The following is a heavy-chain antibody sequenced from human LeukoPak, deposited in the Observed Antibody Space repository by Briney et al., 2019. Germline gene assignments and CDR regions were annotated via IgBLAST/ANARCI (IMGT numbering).Heavy chain of an antibody. CDR3: AREGIAVGTPMDV. Sequence: GRSLRLSCGAFGFRFDDFAIHWVRQVPGKGLEGVSGISWNSGSIGYADSVKGRFTISRDNSKNTLYLQMNSLRAEDTAVYYCAREGIAVGTPMDVWGQGTTVTVSS. J-gene: IGHJ6*02. CDR1: GFRFDDFA. V-gene: IGHV3-9*01. D-gene: IGHD6-19*01. CDR2: ISWNSGSI.